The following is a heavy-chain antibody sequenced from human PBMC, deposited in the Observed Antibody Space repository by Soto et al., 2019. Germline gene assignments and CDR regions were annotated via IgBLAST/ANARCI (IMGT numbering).Heavy chain of an antibody. V-gene: IGHV3-13*01. CDR3: ARELHGGSYGMDV. J-gene: IGHJ6*02. CDR2: ITTAGDT. Sequence: PGGSLRLSWASSGLTFSNCDMRWVRQVPGKGLEWVSGITTAGDTYYPGSVKGRFTISREKAKNSLYLQMNSLSAGDTAVYYCARELHGGSYGMDVWGQGTTVTVSS. CDR1: GLTFSNCD.